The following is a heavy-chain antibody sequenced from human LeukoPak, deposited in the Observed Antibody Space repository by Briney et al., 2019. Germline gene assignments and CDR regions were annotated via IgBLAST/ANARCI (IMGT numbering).Heavy chain of an antibody. V-gene: IGHV1-46*01. CDR3: ARGTTGVSPLN. CDR2: INPSGDRT. J-gene: IGHJ4*02. Sequence: ASVRASCKASGYTFTNYYIHWVRQAPGQGLEWMGVINPSGDRTNCAQKFQVRVTMTRDTSTSTVYMELSSLRSEDTAIYYCARGTTGVSPLNWGQGTQVTVSS. CDR1: GYTFTNYY. D-gene: IGHD1-1*01.